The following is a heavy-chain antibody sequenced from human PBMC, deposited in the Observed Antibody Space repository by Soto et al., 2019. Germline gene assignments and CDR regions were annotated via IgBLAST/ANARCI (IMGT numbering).Heavy chain of an antibody. CDR2: IYYSGST. CDR1: GGSISSSSYY. Sequence: SETLSLTCTVSGGSISSSSYYWGWIRQPPGKGLEWIGSIYYSGSTYYNPSLKSRVTISVDTSKNQFSLKLSSVTAADTAVYYCARQVVADINWFDPWGQGTLVTVSS. CDR3: ARQVVADINWFDP. D-gene: IGHD2-15*01. V-gene: IGHV4-39*01. J-gene: IGHJ5*02.